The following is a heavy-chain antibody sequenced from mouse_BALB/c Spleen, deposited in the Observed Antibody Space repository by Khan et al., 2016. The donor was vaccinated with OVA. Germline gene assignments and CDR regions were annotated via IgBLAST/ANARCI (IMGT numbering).Heavy chain of an antibody. CDR2: ISSTGTYT. Sequence: EVELVESGGGLVKPGGSLKLSCEVSGFAFNSYDMSWVRQTPEKRLEWVATISSTGTYTYYPDSVKGRFTISRDTARNTLYLQMSSLRSEDTALYYCTRPYYYGNPWCTYWGQGTLVTVSA. CDR1: GFAFNSYD. CDR3: TRPYYYGNPWCTY. J-gene: IGHJ3*01. D-gene: IGHD2-1*01. V-gene: IGHV5-9*02.